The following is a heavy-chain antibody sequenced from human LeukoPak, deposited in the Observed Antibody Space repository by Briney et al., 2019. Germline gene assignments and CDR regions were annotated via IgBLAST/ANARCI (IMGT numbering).Heavy chain of an antibody. Sequence: GGSLRLSCAASGFTFSSYGMHCVRQAPGKGLEGVAVISYDGSNKYYADSVKGRFTISRDNSKNTLYLQMNSLRAEDTAVYYCEVVVAATPYAFDIWGQGTMVTVSS. CDR3: EVVVAATPYAFDI. CDR2: ISYDGSNK. J-gene: IGHJ3*02. V-gene: IGHV3-30*03. CDR1: GFTFSSYG. D-gene: IGHD2-15*01.